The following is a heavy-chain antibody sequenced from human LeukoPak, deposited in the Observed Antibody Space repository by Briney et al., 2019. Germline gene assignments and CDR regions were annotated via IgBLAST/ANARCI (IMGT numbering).Heavy chain of an antibody. CDR3: ARDGAPYSGYDYYGMDV. J-gene: IGHJ6*02. CDR1: GGSISSGGYY. Sequence: SQTLSLTCTVSGGSISSGGYYWSWIRQHPGKGLEWIGYIYYSGSTYYNPSPKSRVTISVDTSKNQFSLKLSSVTAADTAVYYCARDGAPYSGYDYYGMDVWGQGTTVTVSS. CDR2: IYYSGST. V-gene: IGHV4-31*03. D-gene: IGHD1-26*01.